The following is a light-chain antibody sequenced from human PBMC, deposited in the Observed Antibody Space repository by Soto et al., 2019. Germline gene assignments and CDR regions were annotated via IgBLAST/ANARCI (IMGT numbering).Light chain of an antibody. CDR1: QSVLYSSNNKNY. CDR2: WAS. V-gene: IGKV4-1*01. CDR3: QQYYSHVRT. Sequence: DIVMTQSPDSLDVSLGERATISCKSSQSVLYSSNNKNYLAWYQQKPGQPPKLLIYWASTRQSGVPDRFSGSGSGTDFTLTVSSLQAEDVAVYYCQQYYSHVRTFGQGTKVEIK. J-gene: IGKJ1*01.